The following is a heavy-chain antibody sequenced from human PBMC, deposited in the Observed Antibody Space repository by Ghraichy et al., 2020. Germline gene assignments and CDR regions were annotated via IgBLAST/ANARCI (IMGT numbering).Heavy chain of an antibody. CDR1: GYSFASYW. Sequence: GESLNISCKGSGYSFASYWIAWVCQMPGKGLEWMGIIYPGDSETRYSPSFQGQVTISADKSISTAYLQWSSLKASDTAMYYCARTEDSSSWYRRHYYRGMDVWGQGTTVTVSS. J-gene: IGHJ6*02. CDR3: ARTEDSSSWYRRHYYRGMDV. V-gene: IGHV5-51*01. D-gene: IGHD6-13*01. CDR2: IYPGDSET.